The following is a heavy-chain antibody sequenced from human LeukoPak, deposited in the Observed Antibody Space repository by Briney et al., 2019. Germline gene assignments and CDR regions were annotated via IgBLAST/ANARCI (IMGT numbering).Heavy chain of an antibody. Sequence: ASVKVSCKASGYTFTGYYMHWVRQAPGQGLEWMGWINPNSGGTNYAQKFQGRVTMTRDTSISTAYMELSRLRSDDAAVYYCARPQYGGWYYAFDIWGQGTMVTVSS. V-gene: IGHV1-2*02. D-gene: IGHD6-19*01. J-gene: IGHJ3*02. CDR3: ARPQYGGWYYAFDI. CDR2: INPNSGGT. CDR1: GYTFTGYY.